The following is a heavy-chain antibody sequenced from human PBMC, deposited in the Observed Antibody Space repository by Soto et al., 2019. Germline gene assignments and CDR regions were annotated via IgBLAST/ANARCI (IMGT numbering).Heavy chain of an antibody. CDR2: IRSKGDGGAT. Sequence: EVQLAESGGGLVEPGGSLRLSCAGPGITLGNAWMTWVRQAAGRGLGWVGRIRSKGDGGATEYAAPVKGRFTFSRDDSENTLFLQMSALKPEDTGVYFCTSTRPGTNVFDIWGPGTMVIVSS. CDR3: TSTRPGTNVFDI. CDR1: GITLGNAW. V-gene: IGHV3-15*01. D-gene: IGHD1-1*01. J-gene: IGHJ3*02.